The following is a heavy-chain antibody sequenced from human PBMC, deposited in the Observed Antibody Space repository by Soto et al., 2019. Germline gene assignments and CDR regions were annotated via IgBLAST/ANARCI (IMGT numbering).Heavy chain of an antibody. Sequence: GESLKISCKGSGYSFTIYWISWVRQMPGKGLEWMGRIDPSDSYTNYSPSFQGHVTISADKSISTAYLQWSSLKASDTAMYYCARRGRGYCSSTSCPDFDYWGQGTLVTVSS. J-gene: IGHJ4*02. V-gene: IGHV5-10-1*01. CDR3: ARRGRGYCSSTSCPDFDY. CDR1: GYSFTIYW. CDR2: IDPSDSYT. D-gene: IGHD2-2*01.